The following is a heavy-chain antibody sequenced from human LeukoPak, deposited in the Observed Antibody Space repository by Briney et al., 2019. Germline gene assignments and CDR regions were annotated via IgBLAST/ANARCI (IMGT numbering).Heavy chain of an antibody. D-gene: IGHD6-13*01. CDR1: GFTFSSYG. J-gene: IGHJ6*03. CDR3: AKDRRASSIYYMDV. V-gene: IGHV3-30*02. CDR2: IRYDGSNK. Sequence: PGGSLRLSCAASGFTFSSYGIHWVRQAPGKGLEWVAFIRYDGSNKYYTDSVKGRFTISRDNSKNTLYLQMNSLRAEDTAVYYCAKDRRASSIYYMDVWGKGTTVTVSS.